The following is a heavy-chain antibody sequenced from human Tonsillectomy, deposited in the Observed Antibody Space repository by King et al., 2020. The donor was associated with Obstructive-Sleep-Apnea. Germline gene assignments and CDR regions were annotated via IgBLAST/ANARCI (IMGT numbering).Heavy chain of an antibody. Sequence: QLQESGPGLVKPSETLSLTCTVSCGSISSYYWSGIRPPPGKGLEWIGYIYYSGSTNYNPSLKSRVTIPVDTSKNQFSLKLSPVTAADTAVYSCARGNSGWYQSPDYWGQGTLVTVSS. D-gene: IGHD6-19*01. CDR2: IYYSGST. V-gene: IGHV4-59*01. CDR1: CGSISSYY. CDR3: ARGNSGWYQSPDY. J-gene: IGHJ4*02.